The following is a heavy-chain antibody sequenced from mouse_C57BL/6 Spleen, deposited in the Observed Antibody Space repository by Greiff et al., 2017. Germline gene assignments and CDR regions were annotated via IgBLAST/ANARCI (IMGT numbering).Heavy chain of an antibody. CDR3: ARSAYYIGMDY. V-gene: IGHV2-2*01. CDR1: GFPLTSLR. D-gene: IGHD2-12*01. Sequence: VQAAESGPGLVQPSQSLSTTCTVSGFPLTSLRVHWVRPSPGKGLEWLGVIWSGGSPDYNAAFISKLSISEDNPKNQVFLKKNSLQADDTAIYYCARSAYYIGMDYWGQGTSVTVSS. CDR2: IWSGGSP. J-gene: IGHJ4*01.